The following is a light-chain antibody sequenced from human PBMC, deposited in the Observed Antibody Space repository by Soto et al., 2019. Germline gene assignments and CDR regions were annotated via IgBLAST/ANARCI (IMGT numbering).Light chain of an antibody. CDR3: QQYNNWPPLT. CDR1: EDINRN. V-gene: IGKV3-15*01. J-gene: IGKJ4*01. Sequence: ETVMTQSPATLSVSPGERASLSCRASEDINRNLAWYQQKSGQAPRLLIYGASTRATGIPAKFSGSGSRTEFTLTISTLQSEDFALYYCQQYNNWPPLTFGGGTKVEIK. CDR2: GAS.